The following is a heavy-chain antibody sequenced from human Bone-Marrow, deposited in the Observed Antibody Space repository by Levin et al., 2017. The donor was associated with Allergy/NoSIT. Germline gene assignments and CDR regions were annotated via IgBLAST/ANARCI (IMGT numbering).Heavy chain of an antibody. CDR3: AKGYYDTSHASNPFNY. J-gene: IGHJ1*01. V-gene: IGHV4-59*01. D-gene: IGHD3-16*01. CDR1: GGSISNYY. CDR2: IYYTGST. Sequence: KPSETLSLTCTVSGGSISNYYWSWIRQPPGKRLEWIGYIYYTGSTSYNPSLEGRVTISVDTSKNQFSLKLSSVTAADTAVYYCAKGYYDTSHASNPFNYWGPGILVTVSS.